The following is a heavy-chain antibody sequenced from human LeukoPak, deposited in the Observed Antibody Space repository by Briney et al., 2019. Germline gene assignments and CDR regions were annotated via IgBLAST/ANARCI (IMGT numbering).Heavy chain of an antibody. CDR3: ARDYSEGDYYYNYYMDV. Sequence: SETLSLTCAVYGGSFSGYYWGWIRQPPGKGLEWIGSIYYSGGTYYNPSLRSRVTISVDTSKNQFSLKLSPVTAADTAVYYCARDYSEGDYYYNYYMDVWGKGTTVTISS. V-gene: IGHV4-39*01. D-gene: IGHD3-10*01. CDR1: GGSFSGYY. J-gene: IGHJ6*03. CDR2: IYYSGGT.